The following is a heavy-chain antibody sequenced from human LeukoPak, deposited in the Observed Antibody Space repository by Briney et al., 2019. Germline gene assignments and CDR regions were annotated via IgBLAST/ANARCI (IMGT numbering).Heavy chain of an antibody. J-gene: IGHJ5*02. Sequence: ASVKVSCTASGYTFTGYYMHWVRQAPGQGLEWMGWINPNSGGTNYAQKFQGRVTMTRYTSISTPHMDLSRLRSDDTAVYYCARHYYDFWSGYSPNWFDPWGQGTLVTVSS. CDR2: INPNSGGT. CDR3: ARHYYDFWSGYSPNWFDP. V-gene: IGHV1-2*02. D-gene: IGHD3-3*01. CDR1: GYTFTGYY.